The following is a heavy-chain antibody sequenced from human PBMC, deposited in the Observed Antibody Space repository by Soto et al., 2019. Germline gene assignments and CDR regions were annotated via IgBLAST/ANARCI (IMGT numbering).Heavy chain of an antibody. V-gene: IGHV1-69*01. CDR3: ARSQGSSTSVEIYYYYYYGMDV. D-gene: IGHD2-2*01. J-gene: IGHJ6*02. Sequence: QVQLVQSGAEVKKPGSSVKVSCKASGGTFGSYAISWVRQAPGQGLEWMGGIIPIPGTANYAQKFQGRVTIAADESTXXXXXXXXXXRXEDTAVYYCARSQGSSTSVEIYYYYYYGMDVWGQGTTVTVSS. CDR2: IIPIPGTA. CDR1: GGTFGSYA.